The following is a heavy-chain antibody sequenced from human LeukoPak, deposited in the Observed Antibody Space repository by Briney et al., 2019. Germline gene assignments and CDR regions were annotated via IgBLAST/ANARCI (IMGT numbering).Heavy chain of an antibody. CDR2: IYYSGST. CDR1: GGSFSGYY. J-gene: IGHJ2*01. V-gene: IGHV4-39*01. CDR3: ARHVIDSSGYYYVSDWYFDL. D-gene: IGHD3-22*01. Sequence: SETLSLTCAVCGGSFSGYYWSWIRQPPGKGLEWIGSIYYSGSTYYNPSLKSRVTISVDTSKNQFSLKLSSVTAADTAVYYCARHVIDSSGYYYVSDWYFDLWGRGTLVTVSS.